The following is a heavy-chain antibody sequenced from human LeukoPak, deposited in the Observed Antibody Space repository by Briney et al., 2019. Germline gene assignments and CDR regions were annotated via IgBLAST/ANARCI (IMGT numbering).Heavy chain of an antibody. CDR2: INHSGST. CDR3: ARFSHSYGPYYFDY. CDR1: GGSFSGYY. J-gene: IGHJ4*02. V-gene: IGHV4-34*09. D-gene: IGHD5-18*01. Sequence: SETLSLTCAVYGGSFSGYYWSWIRQPPGKGLEWIGEINHSGSTNYNPSLKSRVTISVDTSKNQFSLKLSSVTAADTAVYYCARFSHSYGPYYFDYWGQGTLVTVSS.